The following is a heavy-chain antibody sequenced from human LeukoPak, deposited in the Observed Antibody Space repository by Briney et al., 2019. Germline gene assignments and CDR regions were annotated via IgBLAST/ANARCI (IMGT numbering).Heavy chain of an antibody. CDR1: GFTFSSYE. D-gene: IGHD5-18*01. J-gene: IGHJ4*02. Sequence: GGSLRLSCAASGFTFSSYEMHWVRQAPGKGLEWISYISSSGSSIYYADSVKGRFTISRGNGKNSLYLQMNSLRAEDTAVYYCARVHYKTAMVDIDYRGQGTLVTVSS. V-gene: IGHV3-48*03. CDR3: ARVHYKTAMVDIDY. CDR2: ISSSGSSI.